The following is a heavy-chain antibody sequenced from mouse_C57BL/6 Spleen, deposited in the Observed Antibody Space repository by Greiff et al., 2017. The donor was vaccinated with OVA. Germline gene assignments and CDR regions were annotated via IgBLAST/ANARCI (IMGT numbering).Heavy chain of an antibody. CDR2: INYDGSST. J-gene: IGHJ3*01. Sequence: EVQLVESEGGLVQPGSSMKLSCTASGFTFSDYYMAWVRQVPEKGLEWVANINYDGSSTYYLDSLKSRFIISRDNAKNILYLQMSSLKSEDTATYYCARGDDYDGFAYWGQGTLVTVSA. V-gene: IGHV5-16*01. CDR1: GFTFSDYY. CDR3: ARGDDYDGFAY. D-gene: IGHD2-4*01.